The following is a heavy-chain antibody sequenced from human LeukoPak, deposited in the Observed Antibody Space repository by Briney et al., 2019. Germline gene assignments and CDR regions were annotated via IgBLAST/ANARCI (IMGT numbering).Heavy chain of an antibody. D-gene: IGHD6-13*01. CDR3: ARGPTAAAPFDY. V-gene: IGHV3-74*01. Sequence: GGSLRLSCAASGFTFSSCWMHWVRHAPGEGLVWASRIHSDGSGTNYADSVKGRFTISRDNAKNTLYLQMNSLRAEDTAVYYCARGPTAAAPFDYWGQGTLVTVSS. CDR2: IHSDGSGT. J-gene: IGHJ4*02. CDR1: GFTFSSCW.